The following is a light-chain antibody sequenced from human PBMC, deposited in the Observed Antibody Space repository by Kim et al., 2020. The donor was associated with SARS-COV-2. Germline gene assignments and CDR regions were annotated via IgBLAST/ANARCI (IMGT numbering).Light chain of an antibody. CDR3: AAWDDSLNGPV. CDR2: NNN. CDR1: SSNVGSNT. V-gene: IGLV1-44*01. Sequence: ELTQPPSASGTPGQRVTISCSGRSSNVGSNTVNWYQQFPGTAPKVLIYNNNERPSGVPDRFSGSKSGTSASLAISGLQSEDEADYFCAAWDDSLNGPVFGGGTQLTVL. J-gene: IGLJ3*02.